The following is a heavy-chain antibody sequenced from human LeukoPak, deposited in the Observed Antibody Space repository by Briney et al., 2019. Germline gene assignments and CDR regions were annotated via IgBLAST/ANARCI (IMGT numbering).Heavy chain of an antibody. CDR1: GGSISSYY. J-gene: IGHJ4*02. CDR3: ARGANSGYDRGPFDY. CDR2: IYYSEST. V-gene: IGHV4-59*01. D-gene: IGHD5-12*01. Sequence: TSETLSLTCTVSGGSISSYYWSWIRQPPGKGLEWIGYIYYSESTNYNPSLKSRVTISVDTSKNQFSLKLSSVTAADTAVYFCARGANSGYDRGPFDYWGQGTLVTVSS.